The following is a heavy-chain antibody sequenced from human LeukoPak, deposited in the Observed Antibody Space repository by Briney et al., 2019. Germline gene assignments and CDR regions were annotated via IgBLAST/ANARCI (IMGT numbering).Heavy chain of an antibody. J-gene: IGHJ5*02. CDR1: GFTFTSYG. D-gene: IGHD2-8*01. CDR2: IWDDGNNK. CDR3: ARDNGEWRLNWFDH. V-gene: IGHV3-33*01. Sequence: PGGSLRLSCAASGFTFTSYGMHWVRQAPGKGLDWVALIWDDGNNKYYADSVKGRFTISRDNFKNTLYLQMNSLRAEDTAVYYCARDNGEWRLNWFDHWGQGTLVTVSS.